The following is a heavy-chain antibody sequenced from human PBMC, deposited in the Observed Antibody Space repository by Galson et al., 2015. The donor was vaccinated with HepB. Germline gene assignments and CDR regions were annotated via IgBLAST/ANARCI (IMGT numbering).Heavy chain of an antibody. CDR2: IYWNDDK. V-gene: IGHV2-5*01. Sequence: PALVKPTQTLTLTCTFSGFSLSTSGVGAGWIRQPPGKALEWLALIYWNDDKRYSPSLKSRLTITKDTSKNQVVLTVTNMDPVDTATYYCAHSLRGYCSSTSCLNWFDPWGQGTLVTVSS. CDR1: GFSLSTSGVG. J-gene: IGHJ5*02. D-gene: IGHD2-2*01. CDR3: AHSLRGYCSSTSCLNWFDP.